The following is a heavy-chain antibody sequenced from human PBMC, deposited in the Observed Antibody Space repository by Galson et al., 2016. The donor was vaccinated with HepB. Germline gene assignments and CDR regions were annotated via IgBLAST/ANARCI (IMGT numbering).Heavy chain of an antibody. D-gene: IGHD3/OR15-3a*01. V-gene: IGHV4-39*01. Sequence: SETLSLTCTVSGGSISSSSYYWAWIRRPPGKGLEWIGSIFYTGTTYYTPSLQNRVTISVDTSKDQFPLKLSSVTAADQAVYYCARQQRAGLVNFWGQGTMVTVSS. CDR1: GGSISSSSYY. J-gene: IGHJ3*01. CDR2: IFYTGTT. CDR3: ARQQRAGLVNF.